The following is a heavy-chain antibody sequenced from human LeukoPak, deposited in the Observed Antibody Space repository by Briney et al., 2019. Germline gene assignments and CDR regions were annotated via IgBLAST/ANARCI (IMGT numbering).Heavy chain of an antibody. D-gene: IGHD3-3*01. J-gene: IGHJ4*02. V-gene: IGHV3-66*01. CDR1: GFTVSSSY. CDR3: AGWSALAKRY. CDR2: INSGGNT. Sequence: PGGSLRLSCAASGFTVSSSYMSWVRQAPGKGLQWVSAINSGGNTFYADSVKGRFTISRDNSKNTLYLQMNTLRAEDTAVYYCAGWSALAKRYWGQGTLVTVSS.